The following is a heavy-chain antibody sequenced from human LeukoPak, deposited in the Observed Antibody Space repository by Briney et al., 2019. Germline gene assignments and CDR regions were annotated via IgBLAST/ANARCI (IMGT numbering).Heavy chain of an antibody. Sequence: SQTLSLTCAISGDSVSNNSVAWNWIRQSPSRGLEWLGRTYYRSKWYNDYAISVKSRITITPDTSKNQFSLQLNSATPEDTAVYYCARDRGYICDHWGQGTLVTVSS. CDR1: GDSVSNNSVA. V-gene: IGHV6-1*01. D-gene: IGHD5-18*01. J-gene: IGHJ4*02. CDR2: TYYRSKWYN. CDR3: ARDRGYICDH.